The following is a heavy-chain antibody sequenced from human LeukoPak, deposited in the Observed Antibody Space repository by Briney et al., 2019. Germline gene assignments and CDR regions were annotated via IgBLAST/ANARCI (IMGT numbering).Heavy chain of an antibody. CDR2: SYYSGST. D-gene: IGHD6-13*01. Sequence: PSETLSLTCNVSGGSISGYYWSWIRQPPGKGLEWIGYSYYSGSTNYNPSLKGRVTISVDTSKNQFSLRLSSVTAADTAVYYCARVSAAGTGYYYYGMDVWGQGTTVTVSS. CDR1: GGSISGYY. V-gene: IGHV4-59*01. J-gene: IGHJ6*02. CDR3: ARVSAAGTGYYYYGMDV.